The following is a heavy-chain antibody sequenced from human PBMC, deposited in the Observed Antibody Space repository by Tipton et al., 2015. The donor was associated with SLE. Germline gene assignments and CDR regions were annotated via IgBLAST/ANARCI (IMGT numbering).Heavy chain of an antibody. CDR1: GFTFNNYA. CDR2: ISGSGDST. V-gene: IGHV3-23*01. Sequence: SLRLSCTASGFTFNNYAMNRVRQAPGKGLEWVSGISGSGDSTYSGDSVKGRFTISRDNSKKTLYLQMNSLRVEDTAIYYCAKAQGVIVPNDAFDFGGQGTMVTVSS. D-gene: IGHD2/OR15-2a*01. J-gene: IGHJ3*01. CDR3: AKAQGVIVPNDAFDF.